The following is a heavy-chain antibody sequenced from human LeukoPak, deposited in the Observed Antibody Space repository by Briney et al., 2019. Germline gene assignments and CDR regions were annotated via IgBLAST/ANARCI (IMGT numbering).Heavy chain of an antibody. Sequence: PGGSLRLSCAASGFTFSSYAMSWVRQAPGKGLEWVSAISGSGGSTYYADSVKGRFTISRDNSKNTLYLQMNSLRAEDTAVYYCAREGYCSGGSCPRYYYYGMDVWGQGTTVTVSS. D-gene: IGHD2-15*01. CDR3: AREGYCSGGSCPRYYYYGMDV. CDR1: GFTFSSYA. V-gene: IGHV3-23*01. J-gene: IGHJ6*02. CDR2: ISGSGGST.